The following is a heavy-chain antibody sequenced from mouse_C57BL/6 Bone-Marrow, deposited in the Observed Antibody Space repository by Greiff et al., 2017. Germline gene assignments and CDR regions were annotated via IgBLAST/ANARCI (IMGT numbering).Heavy chain of an antibody. V-gene: IGHV5-4*01. D-gene: IGHD2-1*01. J-gene: IGHJ2*01. Sequence: VQLVASGGGLVKPGGSLKLSCAASGFTFSSYAMSWVSQTPEKRLEWVATISDGGSYTYYPDNVKGRFTISRDNAKNNLYLQMSHLKSEDTAMYYCARDQGIYYGNFYFDYWGQGTTLTVSS. CDR3: ARDQGIYYGNFYFDY. CDR2: ISDGGSYT. CDR1: GFTFSSYA.